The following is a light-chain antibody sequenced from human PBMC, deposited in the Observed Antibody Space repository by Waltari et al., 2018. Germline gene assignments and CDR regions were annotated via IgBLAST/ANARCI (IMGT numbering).Light chain of an antibody. CDR2: HAS. V-gene: IGKV3-15*01. J-gene: IGKJ1*01. CDR1: QTIGLS. Sequence: TVVIQSPATLSVSLGESATLSCRTSQTIGLSLAWYQQKPGQAPRLLIYHASTRATGIPARFSGSGSESEFTLTISSLQSEDVALYYCQQYNNWPPGTFGQGTRVEI. CDR3: QQYNNWPPGT.